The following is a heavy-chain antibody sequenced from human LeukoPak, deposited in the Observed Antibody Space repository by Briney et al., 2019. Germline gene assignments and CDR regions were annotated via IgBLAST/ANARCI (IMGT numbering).Heavy chain of an antibody. CDR1: GFTVSSNY. J-gene: IGHJ4*02. V-gene: IGHV3-53*01. CDR3: AKDFWSGYYPNY. D-gene: IGHD3-3*01. CDR2: TYSGGST. Sequence: GGSLRLSCAASGFTVSSNYMTWVRQAPGKGLEWVSGTYSGGSTYYADSVKGRFTISRDNSKNTLYLQMNSLGAEDTAVYYCAKDFWSGYYPNYWGQGTLVTVSS.